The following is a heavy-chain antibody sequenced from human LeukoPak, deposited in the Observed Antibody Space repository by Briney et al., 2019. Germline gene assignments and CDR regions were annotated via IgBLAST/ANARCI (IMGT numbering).Heavy chain of an antibody. CDR2: ISGSGGST. Sequence: GGSLRLSCAASGFTFSSYWMSWVRQAPGKGLEWVSAISGSGGSTYYADSVKGRFTISRDNAKNSLYLQMNSLRAEDTGVYYCARVSSNWDDAFDIWGQGTMVTVSS. CDR1: GFTFSSYW. J-gene: IGHJ3*02. D-gene: IGHD6-13*01. CDR3: ARVSSNWDDAFDI. V-gene: IGHV3-21*01.